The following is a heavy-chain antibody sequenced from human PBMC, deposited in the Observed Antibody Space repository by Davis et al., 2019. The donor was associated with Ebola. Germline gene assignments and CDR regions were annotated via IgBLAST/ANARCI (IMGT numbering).Heavy chain of an antibody. J-gene: IGHJ4*02. CDR2: INPNNGGT. Sequence: ASVKVSCKASGYTFSDHFIHWVRQAPGQGLEWMGWINPNNGGTKYVQTFQGRVTMTRNTSISTAYMELSSLTSEDTAVYYLARGLIMSGSSSSYWGQGTLVTVSS. D-gene: IGHD1-26*01. CDR3: ARGLIMSGSSSSY. V-gene: IGHV1-2*02. CDR1: GYTFSDHF.